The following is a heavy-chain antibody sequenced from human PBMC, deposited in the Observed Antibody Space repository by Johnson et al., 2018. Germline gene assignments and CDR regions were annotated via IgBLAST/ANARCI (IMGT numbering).Heavy chain of an antibody. D-gene: IGHD3-22*01. Sequence: VQLVESGGGLVQPGGSLRLSCAASGLTFSGYWMNWVRQAPGKGLEWVANIKQDGSEKHYVDSVKGRFTISRDNAKSSLYLQMNSLTAEDTAVYYCARDYDRGGYFDYWGQGTLVTVSS. CDR1: GLTFSGYW. CDR2: IKQDGSEK. J-gene: IGHJ4*02. CDR3: ARDYDRGGYFDY. V-gene: IGHV3-7*01.